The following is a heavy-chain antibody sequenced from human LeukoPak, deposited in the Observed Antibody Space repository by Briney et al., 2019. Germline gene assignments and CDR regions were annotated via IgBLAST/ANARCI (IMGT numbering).Heavy chain of an antibody. CDR3: ATGSGYSLDY. CDR1: GYTFTSHG. J-gene: IGHJ4*02. V-gene: IGHV1-18*01. D-gene: IGHD5-18*01. CDR2: ISAYNGNT. Sequence: ASVKVSCKASGYTFTSHGISWVRQAPGQGLEWMGWISAYNGNTNYVQKLQGRVTMTTDTSTSTAYMELSSLRSEDTAVYYCATGSGYSLDYWGQGTLVTVSS.